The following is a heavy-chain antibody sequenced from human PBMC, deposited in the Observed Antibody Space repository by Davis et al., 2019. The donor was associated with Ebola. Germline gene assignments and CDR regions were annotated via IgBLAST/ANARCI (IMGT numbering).Heavy chain of an antibody. D-gene: IGHD1-1*01. CDR3: AKDSNWNLKGSGMDV. CDR1: GFTFDDYA. Sequence: GGSLRLSCAASGFTFDDYAMHWVRQAPGKGLEWVSGISWNSGSIGYADSVKGRFTISRDNAKNSLYLQMNSLRAEDTALYYCAKDSNWNLKGSGMDVWGQGTTVTVSS. CDR2: ISWNSGSI. J-gene: IGHJ6*02. V-gene: IGHV3-9*01.